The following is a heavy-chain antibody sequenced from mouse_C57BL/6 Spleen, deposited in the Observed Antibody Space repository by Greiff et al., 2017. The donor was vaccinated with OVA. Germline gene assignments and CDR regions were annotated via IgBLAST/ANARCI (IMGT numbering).Heavy chain of an antibody. CDR2: IDPSDSYT. Sequence: VQLQQPGAELVMPGASVKLSCKASGYTFTSSWMHWVKQRPGQGLEWIGEIDPSDSYTNYNQKFKGKSTLTVDKSSSTAYMQLSSLTSEDSAVYYCARRDSNYGGFAYWGQGTLVTVSA. CDR1: GYTFTSSW. V-gene: IGHV1-69*01. J-gene: IGHJ3*01. CDR3: ARRDSNYGGFAY. D-gene: IGHD2-5*01.